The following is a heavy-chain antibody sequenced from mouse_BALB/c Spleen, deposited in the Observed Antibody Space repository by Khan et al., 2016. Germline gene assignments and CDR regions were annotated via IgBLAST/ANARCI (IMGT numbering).Heavy chain of an antibody. Sequence: QVRLQQSGAELMKPGASVKISCKATGYTFSSYWIEWVKQRPGHGLEWIGEILPGSGSTNYNEKFKGKATFTADTSSNTAYMHLSSLTSEDSAVYYCARYYSYDVDSWGQGTTLTVSS. CDR2: ILPGSGST. CDR1: GYTFSSYW. D-gene: IGHD2-12*01. V-gene: IGHV1-9*01. CDR3: ARYYSYDVDS. J-gene: IGHJ2*01.